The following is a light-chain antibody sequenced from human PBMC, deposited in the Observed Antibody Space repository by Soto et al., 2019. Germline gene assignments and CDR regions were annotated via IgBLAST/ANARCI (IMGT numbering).Light chain of an antibody. Sequence: QSALTQPPSASGSPGQSVNISCTGTSSDVGAYNYVSWYQQHPGKAPKLMIYQVTKRPSGVPDRFSASKSGNTASLTVSGLQAEDEADYYCSSYAGNSFYVFGTGTKLTVL. V-gene: IGLV2-8*01. CDR1: SSDVGAYNY. CDR3: SSYAGNSFYV. CDR2: QVT. J-gene: IGLJ1*01.